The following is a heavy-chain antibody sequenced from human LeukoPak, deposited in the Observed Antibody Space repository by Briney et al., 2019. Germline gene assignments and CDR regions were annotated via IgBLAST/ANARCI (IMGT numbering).Heavy chain of an antibody. D-gene: IGHD6-6*01. V-gene: IGHV1-2*02. Sequence: ASVKVSCKASGYTFTGYYMHWVRQAPGQGREWMGWINPNSGGTNYAQKFQGRVTMTRDTSISTAYMELSRLRSDDTAVYYCARELDSSSSGDYWGQGTLVTVSS. CDR1: GYTFTGYY. CDR3: ARELDSSSSGDY. CDR2: INPNSGGT. J-gene: IGHJ4*02.